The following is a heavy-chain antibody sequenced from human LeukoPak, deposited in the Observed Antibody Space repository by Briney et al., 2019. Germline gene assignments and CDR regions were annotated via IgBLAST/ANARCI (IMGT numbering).Heavy chain of an antibody. CDR2: IYYSGST. Sequence: SETLSLTCAVSGGSISSGGYSWSWIRQPPGKGLEWIGYIYYSGSTYYNPSLKSRVTISVDTSKNQFSLKLSSVTAADTAVYYCARGLDYGDYVFDYWGQGTLVTVSS. V-gene: IGHV4-30-4*07. CDR3: ARGLDYGDYVFDY. D-gene: IGHD4-17*01. CDR1: GGSISSGGYS. J-gene: IGHJ4*02.